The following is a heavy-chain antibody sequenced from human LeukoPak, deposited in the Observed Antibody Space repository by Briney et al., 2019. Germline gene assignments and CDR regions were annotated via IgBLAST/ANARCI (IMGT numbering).Heavy chain of an antibody. CDR3: ARDWGDESRSQFDAFDI. J-gene: IGHJ3*02. D-gene: IGHD3-16*01. V-gene: IGHV3-7*04. CDR2: VKQDGSRK. Sequence: GGSLRLSCAASGFTFSTYWMDWVRQAPGKGLEWVANVKQDGSRKYYVDSVKGRFTISRDNARNSLYLEMNSLRVEDTAVYYCARDWGDESRSQFDAFDIWGQGTRVTVSS. CDR1: GFTFSTYW.